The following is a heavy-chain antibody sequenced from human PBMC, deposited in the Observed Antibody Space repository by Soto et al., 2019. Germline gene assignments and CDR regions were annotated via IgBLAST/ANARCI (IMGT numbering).Heavy chain of an antibody. CDR1: GFTFSTFD. J-gene: IGHJ4*02. Sequence: PVGSLRLSCAASGFTFSTFDMTWVRQAPGKGLEWVSLIRGVAGSTHYPDSVKGRFTISKDTSNNVLYLEMNSLRADDTAVYFCVKGAWLDYWGQGNMVTVS. V-gene: IGHV3-23*01. CDR3: VKGAWLDY. CDR2: IRGVAGST.